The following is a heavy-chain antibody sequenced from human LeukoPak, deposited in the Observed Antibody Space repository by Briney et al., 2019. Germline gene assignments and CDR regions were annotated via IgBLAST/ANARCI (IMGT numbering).Heavy chain of an antibody. Sequence: PGGSLRLSCAASGFTFSSYEMNWVRQAPGKGLEWVSYISSSSSTIYYADSVKGRFTISRDNSKNTPYLQMNSLRAEDTAVYYCARGADYGDLIRSYFYYYYMDVWGKGTTVTVSS. CDR3: ARGADYGDLIRSYFYYYYMDV. V-gene: IGHV3-48*03. CDR2: ISSSSSTI. CDR1: GFTFSSYE. D-gene: IGHD4-17*01. J-gene: IGHJ6*03.